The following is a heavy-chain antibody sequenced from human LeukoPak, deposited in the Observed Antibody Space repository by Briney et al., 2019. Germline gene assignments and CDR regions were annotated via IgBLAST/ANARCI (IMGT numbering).Heavy chain of an antibody. CDR3: ARLDRNYYYLDV. CDR1: GYTFTGYY. Sequence: ASVKVSCKASGYTFTGYYMHWVRQAPGQGLEWMGWINPNSGGTNYAQKFQGRVTMTRDTSISTAYMELSSLTSDDTAVYYCARLDRNYYYLDVWGQGTTVTVSS. V-gene: IGHV1-2*02. J-gene: IGHJ6*03. CDR2: INPNSGGT. D-gene: IGHD1-1*01.